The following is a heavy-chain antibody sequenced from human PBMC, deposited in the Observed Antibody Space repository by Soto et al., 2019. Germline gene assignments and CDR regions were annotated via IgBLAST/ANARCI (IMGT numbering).Heavy chain of an antibody. D-gene: IGHD3-3*01. CDR3: ARWYYDFWSGDFDY. CDR1: GGSISSSSYY. J-gene: IGHJ4*02. CDR2: IYYSGST. Sequence: SLTCTVSGGSISSSSYYWGWIRQPPGKGLEWIGSIYYSGSTYYNPSLKSRVTISVDTSKNQFSLKLSSVTAADTAVYYCARWYYDFWSGDFDYWGQGTLVTVSS. V-gene: IGHV4-39*01.